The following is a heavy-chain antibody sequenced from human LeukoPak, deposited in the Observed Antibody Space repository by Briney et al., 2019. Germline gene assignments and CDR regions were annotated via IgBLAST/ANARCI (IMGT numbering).Heavy chain of an antibody. CDR2: VTHSGST. CDR1: GGSFTGYY. V-gene: IGHV4-34*01. CDR3: ATSRDYDLWSGYSDYYNMDV. D-gene: IGHD3/OR15-3a*01. J-gene: IGHJ6*03. Sequence: SETLSLTCAVHGGSFTGYYWSWIRQPPGKGLEWIGEVTHSGSTNYNASLKSRVTISVDRSKNQLSLTLTSVTAADTALYYCATSRDYDLWSGYSDYYNMDVWGKGTTVTVSS.